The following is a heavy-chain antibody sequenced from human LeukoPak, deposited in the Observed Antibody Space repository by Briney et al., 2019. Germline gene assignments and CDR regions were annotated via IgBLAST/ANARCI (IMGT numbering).Heavy chain of an antibody. D-gene: IGHD3-22*01. Sequence: EASVKVSCKASGYTLTSYGISWVRQAPGQGLEWMGWISAYNGNTNYAQKLQGRVTMTTDTSTSTAYMELRSLRSDDTAVYYCARDLSNYYDSSGYADYWGQGTLVTVSS. CDR3: ARDLSNYYDSSGYADY. CDR2: ISAYNGNT. V-gene: IGHV1-18*01. CDR1: GYTLTSYG. J-gene: IGHJ4*02.